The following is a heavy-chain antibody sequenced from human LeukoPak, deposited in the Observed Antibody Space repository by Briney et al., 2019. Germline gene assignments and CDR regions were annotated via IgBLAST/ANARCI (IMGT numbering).Heavy chain of an antibody. Sequence: PGGSLELSCAASGFPVSSSYMSWGRQAPGKGVEGVSVIYSGGSTYYADSVKGRFTISRDNSKNTLYLQMNSLRAEDTAVYYCARDRDYGDYDYWGQGTLVTVSS. CDR3: ARDRDYGDYDY. V-gene: IGHV3-53*01. J-gene: IGHJ4*02. D-gene: IGHD4-17*01. CDR2: IYSGGST. CDR1: GFPVSSSY.